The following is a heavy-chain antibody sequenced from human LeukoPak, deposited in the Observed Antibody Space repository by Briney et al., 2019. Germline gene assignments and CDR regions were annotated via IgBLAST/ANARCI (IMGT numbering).Heavy chain of an antibody. CDR2: INYSGST. D-gene: IGHD1-26*01. J-gene: IGHJ5*02. V-gene: IGHV4-59*01. CDR1: GGSISSYY. CDR3: AIAAWELFSLVWFDP. Sequence: SETLSLTCTVSGGSISSYYWNWIRQPPGKGLEWVGYINYSGSTNYNPSLKSRVTISVDTSKNQFSLKLSSVTAADTAVYYCAIAAWELFSLVWFDPGGQGTLVTVSS.